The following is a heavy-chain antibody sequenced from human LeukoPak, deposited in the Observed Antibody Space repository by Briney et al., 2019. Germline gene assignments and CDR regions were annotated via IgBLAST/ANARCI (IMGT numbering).Heavy chain of an antibody. Sequence: ASVKVSCKASGYTFTSYDINWVRQAPGQGLEWMGWISAYNGNTNYAQKLQGRVTMTTDTSTSTAYMELRSLRSDDTAVYYCARDGEAAPWFDPWGQGTLVTVSS. D-gene: IGHD6-13*01. CDR1: GYTFTSYD. J-gene: IGHJ5*02. V-gene: IGHV1-18*01. CDR3: ARDGEAAPWFDP. CDR2: ISAYNGNT.